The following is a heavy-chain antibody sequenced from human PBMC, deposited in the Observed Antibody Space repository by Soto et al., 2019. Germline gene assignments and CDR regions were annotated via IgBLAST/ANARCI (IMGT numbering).Heavy chain of an antibody. V-gene: IGHV1-69*02. D-gene: IGHD1-26*01. CDR3: ASHGSGSGSYYWPRGGVGMDV. CDR1: GGTFSSYT. J-gene: IGHJ6*02. CDR2: IIPILGIA. Sequence: QVQLVQSGAEVKKPGSSVKVSCKASGGTFSSYTISWVRQAPGQGLEWMGRIIPILGIANYAQKFQGRVTITEDKCTSTAYRELSSRRSEDTAVYYCASHGSGSGSYYWPRGGVGMDVWGQGTTVTVSS.